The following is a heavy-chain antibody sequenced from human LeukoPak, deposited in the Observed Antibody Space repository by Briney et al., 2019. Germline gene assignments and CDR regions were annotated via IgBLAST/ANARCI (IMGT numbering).Heavy chain of an antibody. CDR3: ARRYCSGGSCYANLDY. CDR2: IYPDDSDT. Sequence: GASLKISCKGSGFSFTNYWIGWVRQMPGKGLEWTGIIYPDDSDTRYSPSFQGQVTISADKSISTAYLQWSSMKASDTAVYYCARRYCSGGSCYANLDYWGQESLVTVSS. J-gene: IGHJ4*02. D-gene: IGHD2-15*01. V-gene: IGHV5-51*01. CDR1: GFSFTNYW.